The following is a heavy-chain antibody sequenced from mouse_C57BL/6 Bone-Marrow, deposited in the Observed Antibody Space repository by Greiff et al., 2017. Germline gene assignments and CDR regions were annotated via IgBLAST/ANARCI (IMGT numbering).Heavy chain of an antibody. Sequence: VQLQQPGAELVKPGASVKLSCKASGYTFTSYWMHWVKQRPGQGLEWIGMIHPNSGSTNYNEKFKSKATITVDKSSSTAYMQLRSLTSEDSAVYYCAVADPWFAYWGQGTLVTVSA. CDR1: GYTFTSYW. CDR2: IHPNSGST. CDR3: AVADPWFAY. V-gene: IGHV1-64*01. J-gene: IGHJ3*01.